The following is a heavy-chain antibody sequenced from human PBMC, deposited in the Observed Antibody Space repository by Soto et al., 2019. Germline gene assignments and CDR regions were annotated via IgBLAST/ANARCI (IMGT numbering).Heavy chain of an antibody. V-gene: IGHV4-61*01. J-gene: IGHJ4*02. CDR3: ARCLLTMIVVVPPDH. CDR2: IYYSGST. D-gene: IGHD3-22*01. Sequence: SETLSLTCSVSGGSVNNGSYYWSWIRQPPGKGLEWIGYIYYSGSTNYNPSLKSRVTVSVDTSKNQFSLRLTSVTAADTAVYYCARCLLTMIVVVPPDHWGQGTLVTVSS. CDR1: GGSVNNGSYY.